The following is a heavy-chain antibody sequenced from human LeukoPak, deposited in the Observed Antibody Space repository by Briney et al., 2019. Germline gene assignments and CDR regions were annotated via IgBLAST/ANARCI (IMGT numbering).Heavy chain of an antibody. CDR3: ARLAPDYADYWFDP. CDR1: GYDFSTKW. J-gene: IGHJ5*02. Sequence: GESLKISCQTSGYDFSTKWIGWVPQIPGKGREWMRIIYPLDSITRYSPSFQGHVTISADTSINTAYLQWPSLKPSDTAIYYCARLAPDYADYWFDPWGQGTLVTVSS. CDR2: IYPLDSIT. D-gene: IGHD4-17*01. V-gene: IGHV5-51*01.